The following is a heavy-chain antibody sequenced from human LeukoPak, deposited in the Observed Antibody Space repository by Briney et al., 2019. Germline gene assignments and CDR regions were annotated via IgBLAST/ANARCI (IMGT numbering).Heavy chain of an antibody. J-gene: IGHJ4*02. D-gene: IGHD6-19*01. CDR1: GGSFSGYY. Sequence: SETLSLTCAVYGGSFSGYYWSWIRQPPGKGLEWIGEINHSGSTNYNPPLKSRVTISVDTSKNQFSLKLTSVTTADTAVYYCARPVTARGGSGWPQHIDYWGQGTLVSVSS. CDR2: INHSGST. V-gene: IGHV4-34*01. CDR3: ARPVTARGGSGWPQHIDY.